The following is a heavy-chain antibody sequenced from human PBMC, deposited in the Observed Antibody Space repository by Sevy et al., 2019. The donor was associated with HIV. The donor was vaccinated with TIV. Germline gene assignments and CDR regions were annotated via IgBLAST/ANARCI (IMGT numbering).Heavy chain of an antibody. CDR2: IYYSGST. CDR1: GGSISSGGYY. V-gene: IGHV4-31*03. J-gene: IGHJ3*02. D-gene: IGHD2-15*01. Sequence: SETLSLTCPVSGGSISSGGYYWSWIRQHPGKGLEWIGYIYYSGSTYSNPSLKSRVTISVDTSKNQSSLKLSSVTAADTAVYYCARERVVVNNQGRPTGAFDIWGQGTMVTVSS. CDR3: ARERVVVNNQGRPTGAFDI.